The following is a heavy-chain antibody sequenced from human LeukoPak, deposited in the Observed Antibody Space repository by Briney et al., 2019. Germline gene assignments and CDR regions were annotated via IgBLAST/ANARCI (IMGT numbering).Heavy chain of an antibody. Sequence: GGSLRLSCAASGFSFSSYTMNWVRQAPEKGLEWVSSISSSSSYIYYTDSVKGRFTISRDNAKNSLYLQMNSLRAEDTAVYYCTRDLFGNLFRTLDYWGQGTLVTVSS. V-gene: IGHV3-21*03. CDR3: TRDLFGNLFRTLDY. J-gene: IGHJ4*02. CDR2: ISSSSSYI. CDR1: GFSFSSYT. D-gene: IGHD2-21*01.